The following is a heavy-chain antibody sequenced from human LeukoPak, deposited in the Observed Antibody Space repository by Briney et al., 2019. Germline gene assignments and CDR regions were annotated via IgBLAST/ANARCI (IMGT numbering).Heavy chain of an antibody. CDR2: IKSKTDGGTT. CDR1: GFTFSNAW. D-gene: IGHD6-13*01. V-gene: IGHV3-15*01. J-gene: IGHJ4*02. CDR3: TTTCPARIAAAGKAPYFDY. Sequence: GGSLRLSCAASGFTFSNAWMSWVRQAPGKGLEWVGRIKSKTDGGTTDYAAPVKGRFTISRDDSKNTLYLQMNSLKTEDTAVYYCTTTCPARIAAAGKAPYFDYWGQGTLVTVSS.